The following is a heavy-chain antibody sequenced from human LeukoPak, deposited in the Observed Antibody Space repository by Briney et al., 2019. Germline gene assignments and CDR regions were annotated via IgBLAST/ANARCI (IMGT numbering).Heavy chain of an antibody. D-gene: IGHD6-13*01. CDR1: GGSIRSYY. J-gene: IGHJ5*02. CDR3: ARHSSWYNWFDP. V-gene: IGHV4-59*08. Sequence: SETLSLTCTVSGGSIRSYYYSWIRQPPGKGLEWIGCIYYSGSTNYNPSLKSRVTISVDTSKNQFSLKVRFATAADTAMYYCARHSSWYNWFDPWGQGTLVTVSS. CDR2: IYYSGST.